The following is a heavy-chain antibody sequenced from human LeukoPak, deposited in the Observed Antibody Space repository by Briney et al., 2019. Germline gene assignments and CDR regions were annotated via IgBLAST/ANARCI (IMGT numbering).Heavy chain of an antibody. CDR2: INPSGTDS. D-gene: IGHD5-12*01. Sequence: ASVTVSCKASGYTFSTYYMHWVRQAPGQGLEWMGIINPSGTDSNYAQKFQGRVTMTRDTSTSTVYMELSSLRSEDTAVYYCAREGARYDLNYWGQGTLVTVSS. CDR1: GYTFSTYY. CDR3: AREGARYDLNY. J-gene: IGHJ4*02. V-gene: IGHV1-46*01.